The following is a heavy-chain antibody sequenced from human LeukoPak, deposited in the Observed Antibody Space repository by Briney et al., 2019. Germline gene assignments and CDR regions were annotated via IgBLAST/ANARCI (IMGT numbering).Heavy chain of an antibody. CDR1: GGSSSGYY. V-gene: IGHV4-34*01. J-gene: IGHJ6*02. CDR3: ARGPGIGVVIHFGMDV. D-gene: IGHD3-3*01. CDR2: IYHSGST. Sequence: PSETLSLTCAVYGGSSSGYYWSWIRQPPGKGLEWIGYIYHSGSTYYNPSLKSRVTISVDRSKNQFSLKLSSVTAADTAVYYCARGPGIGVVIHFGMDVWGQGTTVTVSS.